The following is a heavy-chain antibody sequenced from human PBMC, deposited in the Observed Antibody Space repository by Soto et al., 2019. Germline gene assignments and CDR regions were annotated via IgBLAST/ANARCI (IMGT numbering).Heavy chain of an antibody. J-gene: IGHJ4*02. CDR1: GGSFSGYD. CDR3: ARKYCSGGSCYYFDY. CDR2: INHSGST. Sequence: SETLSITCAVYGGSFSGYDWSWIRQPPGKGLEWIGEINHSGSTNYNPSLKSRVTISVDTSKNQFSLKLSSVTAADTAVYYCARKYCSGGSCYYFDYWGQGTLVTVSS. D-gene: IGHD2-15*01. V-gene: IGHV4-34*01.